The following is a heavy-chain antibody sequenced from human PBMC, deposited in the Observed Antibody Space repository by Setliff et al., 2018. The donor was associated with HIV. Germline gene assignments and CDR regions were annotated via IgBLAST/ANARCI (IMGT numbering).Heavy chain of an antibody. Sequence: GGSLRLSCAASGFTFSSYGMNWVRQAPGKGLEWVAIIWYDGSKKYYADSVKGRFTMSRDNSKNTLYLQMNSLRAEDTAVFYCARELCTGGYCYSDYWGQGTLVTVPQ. CDR2: IWYDGSKK. D-gene: IGHD2-8*02. V-gene: IGHV3-33*01. CDR1: GFTFSSYG. CDR3: ARELCTGGYCYSDY. J-gene: IGHJ4*02.